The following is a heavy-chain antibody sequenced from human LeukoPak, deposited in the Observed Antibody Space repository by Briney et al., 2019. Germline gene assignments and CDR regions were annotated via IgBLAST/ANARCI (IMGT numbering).Heavy chain of an antibody. CDR2: IRGSGDST. CDR1: GFTFSNYA. V-gene: IGHV3-23*01. CDR3: AKEKEMATIWGFFDY. J-gene: IGHJ4*02. Sequence: PGRSLRLSCAASGFTFSNYAMSWVRQAPGKGLEWVSAIRGSGDSTYYADSVKGRFSISRDNSKNTLYLQMNSLRAEDTAAYYCAKEKEMATIWGFFDYWGQGALVTVSS. D-gene: IGHD5-24*01.